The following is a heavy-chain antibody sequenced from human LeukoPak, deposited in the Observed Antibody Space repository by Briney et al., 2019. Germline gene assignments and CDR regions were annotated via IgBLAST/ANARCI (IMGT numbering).Heavy chain of an antibody. CDR2: INPNSGGT. CDR3: ARVWDEAGMYYYYYMDV. Sequence: GASVKVSCKASGYTFTGYYMHWVRQAPGQGLEWMGWINPNSGGTNYAQKFQGRVTMTRDTSISTAYMELSRLTSDDTAVYYCARVWDEAGMYYYYYMDVWGKGTTVTFSS. D-gene: IGHD6-19*01. J-gene: IGHJ6*03. V-gene: IGHV1-2*02. CDR1: GYTFTGYY.